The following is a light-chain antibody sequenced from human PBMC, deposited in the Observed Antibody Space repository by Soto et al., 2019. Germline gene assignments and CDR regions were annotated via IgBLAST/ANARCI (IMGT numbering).Light chain of an antibody. CDR2: DVI. Sequence: QSVLTQPRSVSGSPGQSVTISCTGTSSDVGVYNYVSWYQQHPGKAPQLVIYDVIKRPSGVPDRFSGSKSGNTASLTISGLQAEDEADYYCCSYAGSSLCVFGGGTKLTVL. V-gene: IGLV2-11*01. J-gene: IGLJ3*02. CDR1: SSDVGVYNY. CDR3: CSYAGSSLCV.